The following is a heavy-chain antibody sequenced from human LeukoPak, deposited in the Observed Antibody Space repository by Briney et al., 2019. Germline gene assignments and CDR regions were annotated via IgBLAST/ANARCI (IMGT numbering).Heavy chain of an antibody. D-gene: IGHD3-10*01. CDR1: GYTFTSYG. CDR2: ISAYNDNT. CDR3: AREVRGGSGGEWYLSHTYYYYMDV. J-gene: IGHJ6*03. V-gene: IGHV1-18*01. Sequence: GASVKVSCKASGYTFTSYGISWVRQAPGQGLEWMGWISAYNDNTNYAQKLQGRVTMTTDTSTSTAYMELRSLRSDDTAVYYCAREVRGGSGGEWYLSHTYYYYMDVWGKGTTVTVSS.